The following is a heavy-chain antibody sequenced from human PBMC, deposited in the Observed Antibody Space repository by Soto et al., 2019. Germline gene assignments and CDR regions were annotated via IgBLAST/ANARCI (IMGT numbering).Heavy chain of an antibody. CDR1: GGSISSGGYY. CDR3: EIAERGGTNIPSFDY. V-gene: IGHV4-31*03. J-gene: IGHJ4*02. CDR2: IYYSGST. Sequence: QVQLQESGPGLVKPSQTLSLTCTVSGGSISSGGYYCSWIRQHPGKGLEWIGYIYYSGSTYYNPSLKSRVTISVDTSKNQFSLKLSSVTAADTAVYYCEIAERGGTNIPSFDYWGQGTLVTVSS. D-gene: IGHD2-15*01.